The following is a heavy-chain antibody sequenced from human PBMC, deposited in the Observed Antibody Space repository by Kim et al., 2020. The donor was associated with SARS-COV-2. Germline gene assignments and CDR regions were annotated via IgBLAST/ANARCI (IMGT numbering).Heavy chain of an antibody. CDR2: IWYDGTNK. CDR3: ARDPDYYGSGTFDY. D-gene: IGHD3-10*01. Sequence: GGSLRLSCEASGFTFNNYAMHWVRQAPGKGLEWVAVIWYDGTNKYYADSVKGRITISRDNSKNTLYLQMNSLRAEDTAVYYCARDPDYYGSGTFDYWGQGTLVAVSS. CDR1: GFTFNNYA. J-gene: IGHJ4*02. V-gene: IGHV3-33*01.